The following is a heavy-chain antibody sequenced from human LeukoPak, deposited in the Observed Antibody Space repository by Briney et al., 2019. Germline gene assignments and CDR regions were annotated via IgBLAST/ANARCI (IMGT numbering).Heavy chain of an antibody. D-gene: IGHD3-3*01. V-gene: IGHV4-59*12. Sequence: SETLSLTCTVSGGSISSYYWSWIRQPPGKGLEWIGYIYYSGSTNYNPSLKSRVTISVDTSKNQFSLKLSSVTAADTAVYYCARLGPSPYYDFWSGKKDVWGKGTTVTVSS. CDR1: GGSISSYY. J-gene: IGHJ6*04. CDR2: IYYSGST. CDR3: ARLGPSPYYDFWSGKKDV.